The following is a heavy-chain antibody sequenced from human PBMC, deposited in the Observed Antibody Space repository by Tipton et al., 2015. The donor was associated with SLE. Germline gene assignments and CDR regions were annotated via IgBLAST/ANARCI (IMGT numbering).Heavy chain of an antibody. J-gene: IGHJ4*02. V-gene: IGHV1-3*01. CDR2: INAGNGNT. D-gene: IGHD6-6*01. CDR1: GYTFTSYA. Sequence: VQLVQSGPEVKKPGASVKVSCKASGYTFTSYAMHWVRQAPGQRLEWMGWINAGNGNTKCSQKFQGRVTITRDTSATTAYMELSSLTSEDTAVYYCAREGIAPRTFDYWGQGTLVTVSS. CDR3: AREGIAPRTFDY.